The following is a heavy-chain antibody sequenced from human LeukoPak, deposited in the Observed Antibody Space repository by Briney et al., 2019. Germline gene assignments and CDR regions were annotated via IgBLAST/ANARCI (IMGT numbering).Heavy chain of an antibody. V-gene: IGHV3-23*01. J-gene: IGHJ4*02. D-gene: IGHD3-16*01. CDR2: ISGSGGST. CDR3: ARDRIMITFGGVSDY. Sequence: GGSLRLSCAASGFTFSSYAMSWVRRAPGKGLEWVSAISGSGGSTYYADSVKGRFTISRDNAKNSLYLQMNSLRAEDTAVYYCARDRIMITFGGVSDYWGQGTLVTVSS. CDR1: GFTFSSYA.